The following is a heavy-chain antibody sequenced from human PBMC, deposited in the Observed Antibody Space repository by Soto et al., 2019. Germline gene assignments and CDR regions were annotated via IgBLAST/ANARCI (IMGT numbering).Heavy chain of an antibody. V-gene: IGHV4-30-4*01. D-gene: IGHD2-8*02. CDR3: AKRQPCTGGVTCCPLDY. Sequence: SETLSLTCTVSGGSISSGDYYWSWIRQPPGKGLEWIGYIYYSGSTYYNPSLKSRVTISVDTSKNQFSLKLSSVTAEDTAVYFCAKRQPCTGGVTCCPLDYWGQGTLVTVSS. J-gene: IGHJ4*02. CDR1: GGSISSGDYY. CDR2: IYYSGST.